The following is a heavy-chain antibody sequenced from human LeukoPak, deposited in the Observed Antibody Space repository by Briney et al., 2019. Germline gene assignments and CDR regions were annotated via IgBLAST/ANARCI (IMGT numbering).Heavy chain of an antibody. J-gene: IGHJ6*02. D-gene: IGHD3-22*01. CDR3: ARGDFYDPQGMDV. V-gene: IGHV3-48*03. CDR1: GFTFSTYE. CDR2: ISSSGSTL. Sequence: PGGSLRLSCEASGFTFSTYEMNWVRQAPGKGLEWVSYISSSGSTLYYADSVKGRFTISRDNAKSSLYLQMNSLRAEDTAVYYCARGDFYDPQGMDVWGQGTTVTVSS.